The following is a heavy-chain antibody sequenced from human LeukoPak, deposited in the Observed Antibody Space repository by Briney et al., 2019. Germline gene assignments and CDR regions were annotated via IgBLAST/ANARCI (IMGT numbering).Heavy chain of an antibody. D-gene: IGHD1-26*01. CDR3: AKYGPQDSGSSHFDY. J-gene: IGHJ4*02. CDR1: GFTVSSNY. Sequence: GGSLRLSCAASGFTVSSNYMSWVRQAPGEGLEWVSAIRDSGSSTHYADSVKGRFTTSRDNSKNTLFLQMNSLRAEDTAIYYCAKYGPQDSGSSHFDYWGQGALVTVSS. V-gene: IGHV3-23*01. CDR2: IRDSGSST.